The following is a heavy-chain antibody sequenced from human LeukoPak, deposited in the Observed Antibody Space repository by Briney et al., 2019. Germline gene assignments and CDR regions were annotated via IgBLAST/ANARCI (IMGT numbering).Heavy chain of an antibody. Sequence: PSETLSLTCTVAGAALTSTASYWGWIRQPPGKDLEYIGSLYYSGKTSYNPSLKSRVTISVDTSKNQFSLKLSSVTAADTAVYYCARQGPGEGHAFDIWGQGTMVTVSS. CDR3: ARQGPGEGHAFDI. J-gene: IGHJ3*02. CDR2: LYYSGKT. V-gene: IGHV4-39*01. D-gene: IGHD3-10*01. CDR1: GAALTSTASY.